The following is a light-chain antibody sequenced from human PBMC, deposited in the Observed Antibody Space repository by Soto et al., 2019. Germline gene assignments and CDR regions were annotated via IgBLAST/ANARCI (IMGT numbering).Light chain of an antibody. CDR3: QQRSNWPLIT. V-gene: IGKV3-11*01. J-gene: IGKJ5*01. CDR1: QSVSSY. CDR2: DAS. Sequence: EIVLTQSPATLSLSPGERATLSCRASQSVSSYLAWYQQKPGQAPRLLIYDASNRATGIPARFSGSGSGTDFPLTISSLEPEDFAVYYCQQRSNWPLITVGQGTRLEIK.